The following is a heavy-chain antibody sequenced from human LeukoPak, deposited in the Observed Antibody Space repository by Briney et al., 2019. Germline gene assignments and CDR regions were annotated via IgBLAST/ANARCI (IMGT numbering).Heavy chain of an antibody. Sequence: ASVKVSCKASGYTFTGYYMHWVRQAPGQGLEWMGWVNPNSGGTNYAQKFQGWVTMTRDTSISTAYMELSRLRSDDTAVYYRARESVVIRSFDYWGQGTLVTVSS. CDR3: ARESVVIRSFDY. CDR2: VNPNSGGT. CDR1: GYTFTGYY. D-gene: IGHD3-22*01. V-gene: IGHV1-2*04. J-gene: IGHJ4*02.